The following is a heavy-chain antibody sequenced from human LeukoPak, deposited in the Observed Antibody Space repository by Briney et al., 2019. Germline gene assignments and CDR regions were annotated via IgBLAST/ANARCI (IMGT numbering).Heavy chain of an antibody. J-gene: IGHJ3*02. CDR3: ARDMEPDAFDI. CDR2: ISSRGSAI. V-gene: IGHV3-11*04. D-gene: IGHD1-1*01. Sequence: GGSLRLSCAASGFTFSDYYMSWIRQAPGKGLEWVSYISSRGSAIYYADSVKGRFTISRDIAKTSLYLQMNSLRAEDTAIYYCARDMEPDAFDIWGQGTMVTVSS. CDR1: GFTFSDYY.